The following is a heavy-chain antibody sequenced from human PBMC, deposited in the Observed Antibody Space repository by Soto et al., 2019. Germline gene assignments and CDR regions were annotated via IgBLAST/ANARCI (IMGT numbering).Heavy chain of an antibody. J-gene: IGHJ4*02. CDR3: ARVSVGRYEDYQFGH. V-gene: IGHV1-18*01. CDR1: GYTFSNYG. Sequence: QLVQSGPELKKPGASVKVSCKTSGYTFSNYGITGVRQAPGQGLEWVGWITPEKGNTEYAQKFQGRVRMTVETSTSTAHLDMWGLRSDDTAVYYCARVSVGRYEDYQFGHWGQGTLVTVSS. CDR2: ITPEKGNT. D-gene: IGHD4-17*01.